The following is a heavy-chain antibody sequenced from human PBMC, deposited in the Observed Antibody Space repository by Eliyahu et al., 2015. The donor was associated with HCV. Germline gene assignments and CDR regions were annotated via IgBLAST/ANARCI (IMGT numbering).Heavy chain of an antibody. CDR3: AKDRGPLIPLATSYNWFDP. V-gene: IGHV3-23*01. J-gene: IGHJ5*02. CDR2: LNDGGSAT. Sequence: GSLTLSCAASGFAFKSYAMTWLRQAPGKGLEWVSTLNDGGSATHYADSVKGRFTISRDNSKNTVYLEMHSLRAEDTAIYYCAKDRGPLIPLATSYNWFDPWGQGTLVTVSS. CDR1: GFAFKSYA. D-gene: IGHD1-1*01.